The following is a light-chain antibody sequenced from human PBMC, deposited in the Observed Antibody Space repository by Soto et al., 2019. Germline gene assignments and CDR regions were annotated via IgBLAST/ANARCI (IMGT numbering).Light chain of an antibody. Sequence: EIVLTQSPGTLSLSPGEGATLSYRASQSVSTNFFAWYQQKPGQAPRLLIYGASTRATGIPDRFSGSGSGTDFTLTISRLEPKDFAVYYCQQYGRTSWTFGQGTKVDIK. CDR3: QQYGRTSWT. V-gene: IGKV3-20*01. CDR2: GAS. CDR1: QSVSTNF. J-gene: IGKJ1*01.